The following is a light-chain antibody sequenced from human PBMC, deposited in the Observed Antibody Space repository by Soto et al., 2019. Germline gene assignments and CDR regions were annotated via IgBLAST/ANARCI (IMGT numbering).Light chain of an antibody. Sequence: QSPLTEPASVSLSPGQSITISCTGSSSDVGSQNLVSWYQQHPRKAPKLIIYEGSRRPSGVSNRFSGSQSGNTASLTVSGLQAEDEADYYCCSFAAGNTYVFGSGTKVTVL. CDR2: EGS. J-gene: IGLJ1*01. V-gene: IGLV2-23*01. CDR1: SSDVGSQNL. CDR3: CSFAAGNTYV.